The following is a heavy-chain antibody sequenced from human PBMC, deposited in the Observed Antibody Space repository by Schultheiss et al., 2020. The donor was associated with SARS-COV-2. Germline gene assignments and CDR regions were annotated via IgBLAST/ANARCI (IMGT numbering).Heavy chain of an antibody. CDR3: ARKYSSHAGWFDP. V-gene: IGHV4-34*01. D-gene: IGHD6-13*01. J-gene: IGHJ5*02. CDR2: INHSGST. CDR1: GGSFSGYY. Sequence: SETLSLTFAVYGGSFSGYYWSWIRQPPGKGLEWIGEINHSGSTNYNPSLKSRVTISVDTSKNQFSLKLSSVTAADTAVYYCARKYSSHAGWFDPWGQGTLVTVSS.